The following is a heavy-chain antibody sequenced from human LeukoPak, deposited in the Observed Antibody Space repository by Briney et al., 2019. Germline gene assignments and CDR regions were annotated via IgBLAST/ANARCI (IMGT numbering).Heavy chain of an antibody. Sequence: HSGGSLRLSCAASGFTFSSYAMHWVRQAPGKGLEWVAVISYDGSNKYYADSVKGRFTISRDNSKNTLYLQMNSLRAEDTAVYYCARDPNYYGSGSYYIDYWGQGTLVTVSS. CDR1: GFTFSSYA. V-gene: IGHV3-30*04. CDR2: ISYDGSNK. J-gene: IGHJ4*02. CDR3: ARDPNYYGSGSYYIDY. D-gene: IGHD3-10*01.